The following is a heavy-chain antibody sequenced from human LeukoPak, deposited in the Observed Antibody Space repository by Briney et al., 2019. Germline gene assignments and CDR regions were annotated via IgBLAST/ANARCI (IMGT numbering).Heavy chain of an antibody. D-gene: IGHD1-14*01. CDR3: ARLSGTRWNYYYYGMDV. V-gene: IGHV1-18*01. CDR1: GYNFTSYG. Sequence: ASVKVSCKASGYNFTSYGITWVRQAPGQGLEWMGWIIAYNGNTNFAQKVQGRVTMTTDTPTSTAYMELRSLRSDDTAVYYCARLSGTRWNYYYYGMDVWGQGTTVTVSS. J-gene: IGHJ6*02. CDR2: IIAYNGNT.